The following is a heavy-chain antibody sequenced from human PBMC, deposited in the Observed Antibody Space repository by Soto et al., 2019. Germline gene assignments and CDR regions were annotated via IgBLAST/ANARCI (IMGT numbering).Heavy chain of an antibody. CDR2: VSGSAGST. CDR1: VFTFSIYV. Sequence: GSLRLSGAASVFTFSIYVMTWVRQAPGKGLEWVSAVSGSAGSTYYADSVKGRFSISRDNSKSTLYLQMNSLRVDDTAIYYCAKVEGTARNAFDVWGQGTMVTVSS. D-gene: IGHD6-6*01. CDR3: AKVEGTARNAFDV. V-gene: IGHV3-23*01. J-gene: IGHJ3*01.